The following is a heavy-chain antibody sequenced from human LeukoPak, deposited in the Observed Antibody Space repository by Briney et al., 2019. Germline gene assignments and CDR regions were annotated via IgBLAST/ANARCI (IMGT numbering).Heavy chain of an antibody. CDR1: GFSLSTSGVG. CDR3: ASQIVPQWGTRMDV. CDR2: IYWDDDK. V-gene: IGHV2-5*02. D-gene: IGHD3-16*01. J-gene: IGHJ6*04. Sequence: SGPTLVKPTQTLTLTCTFSGFSLSTSGVGVGWIRQPPGKALEWLALIYWDDDKRYSPSLKSRLTITKDTSKNQVVLTMTNMDPVDTATYYCASQIVPQWGTRMDVWGKGTTVTVSS.